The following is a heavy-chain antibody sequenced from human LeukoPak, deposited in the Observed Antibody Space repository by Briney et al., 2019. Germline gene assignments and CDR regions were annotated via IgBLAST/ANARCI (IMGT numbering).Heavy chain of an antibody. J-gene: IGHJ4*02. Sequence: GGSLRLSCAASGFTFSSYSMNWVRQAPGKGLEWVSYISSSSSTIYYADSVKGRFTISRDNSENTLYLQMNSPRPEDTAAYYCARGAHKRDDYGGFFDYWGQGTLVTVSS. CDR3: ARGAHKRDDYGGFFDY. CDR1: GFTFSSYS. V-gene: IGHV3-48*01. D-gene: IGHD4-23*01. CDR2: ISSSSSTI.